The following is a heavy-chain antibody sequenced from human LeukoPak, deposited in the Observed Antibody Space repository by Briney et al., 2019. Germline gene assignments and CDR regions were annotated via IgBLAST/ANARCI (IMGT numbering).Heavy chain of an antibody. V-gene: IGHV3-48*01. CDR2: ISSSSSTI. CDR3: AKDSSLVGRRGWFDP. CDR1: GFTFSSYS. D-gene: IGHD3-16*01. J-gene: IGHJ5*02. Sequence: GGSLRLSCAASGFTFSSYSMNWVRQAPGKGLEWVSYISSSSSTIYYADSVKGRFTISRDNAKNSLYLQMNSLRAEDTAVYYCAKDSSLVGRRGWFDPWGQGTLVTVSS.